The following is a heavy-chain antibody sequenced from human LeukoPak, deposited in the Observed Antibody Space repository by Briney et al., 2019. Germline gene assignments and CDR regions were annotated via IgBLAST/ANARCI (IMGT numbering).Heavy chain of an antibody. CDR3: VRSLVGAFDY. J-gene: IGHJ4*02. CDR2: ISYDGSNK. V-gene: IGHV3-30-3*01. CDR1: GFTFSSYA. Sequence: PGRSLRLSCAASGFTFSSYAMHWVRQAPGKGLEWVAVISYDGSNKYYADSVKGRFTISRDNSKNTLYLQMNSLRAEDTAVYYCVRSLVGAFDYWGQGTLVTVSS. D-gene: IGHD1-26*01.